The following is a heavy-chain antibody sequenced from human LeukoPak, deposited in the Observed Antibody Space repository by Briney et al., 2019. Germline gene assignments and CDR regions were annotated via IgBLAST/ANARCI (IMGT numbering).Heavy chain of an antibody. CDR1: GYTFTTYY. V-gene: IGHV1-18*04. Sequence: ASVKVSCKASGYTFTTYYMHWVRQAPGQGLEWMGWISAYNGNTNYAQKLQGRVTMTTDTSTSTAYMELRSLRSDDTAVYYCASSRITGTDSGRYYYYGMDVWGQGTTVTVSS. CDR2: ISAYNGNT. D-gene: IGHD1-7*01. J-gene: IGHJ6*02. CDR3: ASSRITGTDSGRYYYYGMDV.